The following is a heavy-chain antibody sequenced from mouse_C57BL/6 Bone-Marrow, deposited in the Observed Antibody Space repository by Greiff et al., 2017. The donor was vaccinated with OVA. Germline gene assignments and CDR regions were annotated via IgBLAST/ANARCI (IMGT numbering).Heavy chain of an antibody. CDR3: ARFHGNYFFYAMDY. Sequence: VQLQQPGAELVKPGASVKLSCKASGYTFTSYWMHWVKQRPGQGLEWIGMIHPNSGSTNYNEKFKSKATLTVDKSSSTAYMQLSSLTSEDSAVYYCARFHGNYFFYAMDYWGQGTSVTVSS. CDR1: GYTFTSYW. J-gene: IGHJ4*01. CDR2: IHPNSGST. D-gene: IGHD2-1*01. V-gene: IGHV1-64*01.